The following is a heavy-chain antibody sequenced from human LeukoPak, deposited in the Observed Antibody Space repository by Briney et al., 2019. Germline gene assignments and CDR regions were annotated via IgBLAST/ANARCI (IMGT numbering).Heavy chain of an antibody. CDR1: GGTFSSYA. D-gene: IGHD3-22*01. J-gene: IGHJ4*02. V-gene: IGHV1-69*04. CDR3: ARDPVRVAYYYDSSGYFDY. Sequence: SVKVSCKASGGTFSSYAISWVRQAPGQGLEWMGRIIPILGIANYAQKFQGRVTITADKSTSTAYMELSSLRSEDTAVYYCARDPVRVAYYYDSSGYFDYWGQGTLVTVSS. CDR2: IIPILGIA.